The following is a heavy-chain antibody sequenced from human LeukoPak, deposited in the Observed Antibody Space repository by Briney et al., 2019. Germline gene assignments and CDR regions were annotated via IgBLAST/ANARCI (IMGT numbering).Heavy chain of an antibody. D-gene: IGHD3-10*01. J-gene: IGHJ6*02. CDR3: ARGLPEFEIWFGEFYYYGMDV. Sequence: ASVKVSCKASGYTFTSYDINWVRQATGQGLEWMGWMNPNSGNTGYAQKFQGRVTMTRKTSISTAYMELSSLRSEDTAVYYCARGLPEFEIWFGEFYYYGMDVWGQGTTVTVSS. CDR2: MNPNSGNT. V-gene: IGHV1-8*01. CDR1: GYTFTSYD.